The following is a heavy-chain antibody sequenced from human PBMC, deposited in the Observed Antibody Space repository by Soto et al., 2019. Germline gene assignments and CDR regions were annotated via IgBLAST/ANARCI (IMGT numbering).Heavy chain of an antibody. V-gene: IGHV3-33*01. J-gene: IGHJ4*02. CDR2: IWYDGSNK. Sequence: QVQLVESGGGVVQPGRSLRLSCAASGFTFSSYGMHWVRQAPGKGLEWVAVIWYDGSNKYYADYVKGRFTISRDNSKNTLYLQMNSLRAEDTAVYYCARTCSGGSCYSDPTYDYWGQGTLVTVSS. CDR1: GFTFSSYG. D-gene: IGHD2-15*01. CDR3: ARTCSGGSCYSDPTYDY.